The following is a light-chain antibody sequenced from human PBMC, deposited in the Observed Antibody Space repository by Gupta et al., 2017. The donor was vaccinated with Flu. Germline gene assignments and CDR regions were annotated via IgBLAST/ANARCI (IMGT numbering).Light chain of an antibody. J-gene: IGLJ3*02. V-gene: IGLV2-18*02. CDR2: EVS. CDR3: SSYTSSNTWV. Sequence: QSALTQPASVSGSPGQSITISCTGTSSDFGSYNRVSWYQQPPGTAPKLMISEVSKRPSGVPDRFSGSKSGNTASLTXSXLQAEDXADYYCSSYTSSNTWVFGGGTKLTVL. CDR1: SSDFGSYNR.